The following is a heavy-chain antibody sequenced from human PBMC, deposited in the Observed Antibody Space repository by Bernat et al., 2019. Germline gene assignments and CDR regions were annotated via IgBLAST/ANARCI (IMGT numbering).Heavy chain of an antibody. CDR1: GGTFTNYT. V-gene: IGHV1-69*08. Sequence: QVQLVQSGTEVKKPGSSVKVSCKASGGTFTNYTLSWVRQAPGQGLEWVGRLIPILDMTDYAQRFKGRITITADKSTNTMYMELRSLRSDDTAVYYCARDERGVRPISYLHGLDVWGHGTTVIVSS. CDR3: ARDERGVRPISYLHGLDV. J-gene: IGHJ6*02. CDR2: LIPILDMT. D-gene: IGHD3-10*01.